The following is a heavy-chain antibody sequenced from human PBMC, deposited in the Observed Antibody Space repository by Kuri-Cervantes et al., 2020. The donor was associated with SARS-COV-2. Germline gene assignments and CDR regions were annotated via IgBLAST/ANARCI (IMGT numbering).Heavy chain of an antibody. CDR2: FDPEDGET. J-gene: IGHJ4*02. V-gene: IGHV1-24*01. Sequence: ASVKVSCKVSGYTLTELSMHWVRQAPGKGLEWMGGFDPEDGETIYAQKFQGRVTMTEDTSTDTDYMELRSLRPDDTAVYYCARVLWELPGAFDYWGQGTLVTVSS. D-gene: IGHD1-26*01. CDR1: GYTLTELS. CDR3: ARVLWELPGAFDY.